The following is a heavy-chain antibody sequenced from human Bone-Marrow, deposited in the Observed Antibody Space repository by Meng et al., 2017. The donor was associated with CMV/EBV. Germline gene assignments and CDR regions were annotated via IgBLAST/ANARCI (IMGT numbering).Heavy chain of an antibody. CDR2: INPNSGGT. CDR1: GYTFTGYY. CDR3: ARTIAAAGEADY. Sequence: ASVKVSCKASGYTFTGYYMHWVRQAPGQGLEWMGWINPNSGGTNYAQKFQGRVTMTRDTSISTAYMELSRLRSDDTAVYYCARTIAAAGEADYWGQGTRVTVYS. V-gene: IGHV1-2*02. J-gene: IGHJ4*02. D-gene: IGHD6-13*01.